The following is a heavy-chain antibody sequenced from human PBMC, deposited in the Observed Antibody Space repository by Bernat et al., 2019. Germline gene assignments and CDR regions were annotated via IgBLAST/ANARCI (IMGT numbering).Heavy chain of an antibody. V-gene: IGHV3-15*01. J-gene: IGHJ2*01. CDR2: IKSKTDGATT. Sequence: EVQLVESGGGLVKPGGSLRLSCAASGFTFSNAWMSWVRQAPGKGLEWVGRIKSKTDGATTDYAAPVKGRFTISRDDSRNTLYLQMNSLKTEDTAVYYCTTGAVAARSYWYFDLWGRGTLVTVSS. D-gene: IGHD6-19*01. CDR1: GFTFSNAW. CDR3: TTGAVAARSYWYFDL.